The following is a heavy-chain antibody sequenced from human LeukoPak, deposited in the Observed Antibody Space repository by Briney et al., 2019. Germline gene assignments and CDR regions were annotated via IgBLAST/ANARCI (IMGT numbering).Heavy chain of an antibody. CDR2: ISGGGST. CDR3: AIDRSGWPIDY. D-gene: IGHD6-19*01. CDR1: GFTVSSNY. Sequence: GGSLRLSCAASGFTVSSNYMTWVRQASGKGLEWVSVISGGGSTYYADSVKGRFTISRDNPKNTLYLQMISLRAEDTAVYYCAIDRSGWPIDYWGQGTLVTVSS. V-gene: IGHV3-53*01. J-gene: IGHJ4*02.